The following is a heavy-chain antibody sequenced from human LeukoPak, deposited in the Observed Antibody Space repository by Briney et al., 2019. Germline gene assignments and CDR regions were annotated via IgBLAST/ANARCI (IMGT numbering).Heavy chain of an antibody. Sequence: GGSLRLSCAASGFTFSSYGMHWVRQAPGKGLEWVSIISGGGSIYYADSVKGRFTISRDNSKNTVYLQMNSLRAEDTAVYYCAKDGSARDGYNNYYYYMDVWGKGTTVTVSS. D-gene: IGHD5-24*01. V-gene: IGHV3-NL1*01. CDR2: ISGGGSI. CDR1: GFTFSSYG. CDR3: AKDGSARDGYNNYYYYMDV. J-gene: IGHJ6*03.